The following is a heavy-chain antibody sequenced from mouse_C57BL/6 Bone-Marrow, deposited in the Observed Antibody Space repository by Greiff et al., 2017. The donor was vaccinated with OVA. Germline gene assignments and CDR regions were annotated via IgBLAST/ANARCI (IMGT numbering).Heavy chain of an antibody. CDR2: IYPSDSET. CDR3: ALLYAMDY. Sequence: QVQLQQPGAELVRPGSSVKLSCKASGYTFTSYWMDWVQQRPGQGLEWIGNIYPSDSETHYNQKFKDKATLTVDKSSSTAYMQLSSLTSEDSAVYYCALLYAMDYWGQGTSVTVSS. CDR1: GYTFTSYW. J-gene: IGHJ4*01. V-gene: IGHV1-61*01. D-gene: IGHD2-12*01.